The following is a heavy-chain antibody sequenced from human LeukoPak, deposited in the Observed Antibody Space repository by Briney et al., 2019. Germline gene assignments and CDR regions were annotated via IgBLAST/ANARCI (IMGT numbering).Heavy chain of an antibody. J-gene: IGHJ4*02. V-gene: IGHV1-46*01. CDR1: GYTFTSYY. CDR2: INPSGGST. CDR3: ARDIVEMATIGYFDY. D-gene: IGHD5-24*01. Sequence: GASVKVSCKASGYTFTSYYTHWVRQAPGQGLEWMGIINPSGGSTSYAQKFQGRVTMTRDMSTSTVYMELSSLRSEDTAVYYCARDIVEMATIGYFDYWGQGTLVTVSS.